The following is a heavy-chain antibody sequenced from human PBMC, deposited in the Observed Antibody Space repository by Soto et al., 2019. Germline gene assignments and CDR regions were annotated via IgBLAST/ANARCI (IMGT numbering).Heavy chain of an antibody. CDR2: IFYLGSS. D-gene: IGHD3-3*02. CDR3: ARHSLALRKNNWFDP. Sequence: SETLSLTCTVSGDSIISSDFYCVCVRQPPGKGLEWIGSIFYLGSSYYNPSLKSRVTMSVDTSKNQFSLRLRSVTAADTALYFCARHSLALRKNNWFDPWGQGIMVTVSS. J-gene: IGHJ5*02. V-gene: IGHV4-39*01. CDR1: GDSIISSDFY.